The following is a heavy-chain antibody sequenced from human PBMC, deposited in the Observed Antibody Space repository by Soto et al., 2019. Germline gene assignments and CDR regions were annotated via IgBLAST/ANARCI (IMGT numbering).Heavy chain of an antibody. CDR3: ARGRAIGSSYGAYYYYGMDV. Sequence: PSETLSLTCAVYGGSFSGYYCSWIRQPPGKGLEWIGEINHSGSTNYNPSLKSRVTISVDTSKNQFSLKLSSVTAADTAAYYCARGRAIGSSYGAYYYYGMDVWGQGTTVTVSS. CDR2: INHSGST. D-gene: IGHD6-13*01. V-gene: IGHV4-34*01. CDR1: GGSFSGYY. J-gene: IGHJ6*02.